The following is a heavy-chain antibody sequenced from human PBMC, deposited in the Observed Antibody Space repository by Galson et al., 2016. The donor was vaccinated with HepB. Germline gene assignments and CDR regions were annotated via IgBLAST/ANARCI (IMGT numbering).Heavy chain of an antibody. CDR2: ISSGSSYI. V-gene: IGHV3-21*01. CDR1: GFTFRSYA. J-gene: IGHJ4*02. D-gene: IGHD2-15*01. Sequence: SLRLSCAASGFTFRSYAMNWVRQAPGKGLEWVSSISSGSSYIYYADSVKGRFTLSRDNAKNSLYLQMNSLGAEDTAVYYCARGPVVNGDEVDYWGQGTLVTVSS. CDR3: ARGPVVNGDEVDY.